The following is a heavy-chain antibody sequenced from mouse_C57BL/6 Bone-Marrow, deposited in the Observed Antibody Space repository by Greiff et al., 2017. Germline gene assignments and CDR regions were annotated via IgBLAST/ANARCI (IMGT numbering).Heavy chain of an antibody. CDR1: GYTFTSYG. J-gene: IGHJ3*01. Sequence: QVQLKESGAELARPGASVKLSCKASGYTFTSYGISWVKQRTGQGLEWIGEIYPRSGNTYYNEKFKGKATLTADKSSSTAYMELRSLTSEDSAVYCCARSGSYSNYFAWFAYWGQGTLVTVSA. V-gene: IGHV1-81*01. CDR2: IYPRSGNT. D-gene: IGHD2-5*01. CDR3: ARSGSYSNYFAWFAY.